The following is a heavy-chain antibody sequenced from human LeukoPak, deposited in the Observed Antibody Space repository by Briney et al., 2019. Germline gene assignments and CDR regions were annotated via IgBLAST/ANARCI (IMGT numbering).Heavy chain of an antibody. CDR1: GGSISSYY. Sequence: SETLSLTCTVSGGSISSYYWSWIRQPPGKGLEWIGYIYYSGSTNYNPSLKSRVTISVDTSKNQSSLKLSSVTAADTAVYYCAREVEYNWFDPWGQGTLVTVSS. J-gene: IGHJ5*02. V-gene: IGHV4-59*01. CDR2: IYYSGST. CDR3: AREVEYNWFDP.